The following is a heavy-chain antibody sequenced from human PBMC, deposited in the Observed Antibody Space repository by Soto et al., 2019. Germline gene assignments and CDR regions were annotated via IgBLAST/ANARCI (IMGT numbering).Heavy chain of an antibody. CDR1: GFTVNTHA. CDR3: AKAELGMDEFDI. D-gene: IGHD7-27*01. J-gene: IGHJ3*02. CDR2: ISGLGNRV. V-gene: IGHV3-23*01. Sequence: EAQLLESWGDLVQPGGSLRLSCEASGFTVNTHAINWVRQAPGQGLEWVSSISGLGNRVYYADSVKGRFTISRDNSKNTVYLQMSSMRAADTGIFYCAKAELGMDEFDIWGPWTAVTVSS.